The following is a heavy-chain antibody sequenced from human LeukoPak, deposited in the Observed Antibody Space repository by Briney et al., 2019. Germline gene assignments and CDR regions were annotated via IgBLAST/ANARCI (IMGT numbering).Heavy chain of an antibody. V-gene: IGHV3-23*01. CDR3: AKRFLQSVRIAAAGPFDY. D-gene: IGHD6-13*01. CDR2: ISGSGGST. J-gene: IGHJ4*02. CDR1: GFTFSSYA. Sequence: PGGSLRLSCAASGFTFSSYAMSWVRQAPGKGLEWVSAISGSGGSTYYADSVKGRFTISRDNSKNTLYLLMNSLRAEDTAVYYCAKRFLQSVRIAAAGPFDYWGQGTLVTVSS.